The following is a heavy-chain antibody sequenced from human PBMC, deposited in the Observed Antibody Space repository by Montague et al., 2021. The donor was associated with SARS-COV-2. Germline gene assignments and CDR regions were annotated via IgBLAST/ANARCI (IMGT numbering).Heavy chain of an antibody. CDR2: ISDSGST. Sequence: SETLSLTCTVSGGSISSFYWSWFRQPPGKGLEWIGYISDSGSTNYNPSLTSRVTMSVDTSKNQFSLKLSSVTAADTAVYYCARGTKGVFTYDYDSSGYASDYWGQGTLVTVSS. CDR3: ARGTKGVFTYDYDSSGYASDY. J-gene: IGHJ4*02. D-gene: IGHD3-22*01. CDR1: GGSISSFY. V-gene: IGHV4-59*12.